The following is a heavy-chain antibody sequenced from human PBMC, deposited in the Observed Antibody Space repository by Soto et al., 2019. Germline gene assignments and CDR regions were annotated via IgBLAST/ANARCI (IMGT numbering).Heavy chain of an antibody. Sequence: ASVKVSCKASGYTFTSYAMHWVRQAPGQRLEWMGWINAGNGNTKYSQKFQGRFTISRDNSKNTLYLQMNSLKVEDTAVYYCANTQIQWADFWSGPDYWGQGTLVTVSS. CDR1: GYTFTSYA. CDR2: INAGNGNT. V-gene: IGHV1-3*01. D-gene: IGHD3-3*01. CDR3: ANTQIQWADFWSGPDY. J-gene: IGHJ4*02.